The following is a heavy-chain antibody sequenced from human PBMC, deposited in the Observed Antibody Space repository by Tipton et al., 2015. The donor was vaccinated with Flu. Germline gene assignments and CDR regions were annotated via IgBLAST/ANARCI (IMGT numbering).Heavy chain of an antibody. CDR2: ISSSGSTI. Sequence: SLRLSCAASGFTFSSYEMNWVRQAPGKGLEWVSYISSSGSTIYYADSVKGRFTISRDNAKNSLYLQMNSLGAEDTAVYYCARAVPYYFDYWGQGTLVTVSS. D-gene: IGHD3-10*01. J-gene: IGHJ4*02. CDR3: ARAVPYYFDY. V-gene: IGHV3-48*03. CDR1: GFTFSSYE.